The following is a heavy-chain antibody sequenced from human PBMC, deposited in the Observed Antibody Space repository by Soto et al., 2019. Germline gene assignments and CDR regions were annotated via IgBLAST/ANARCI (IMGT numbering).Heavy chain of an antibody. CDR1: GGSISSGGYY. D-gene: IGHD3-22*01. CDR3: ARGYPYGAVITTFFDY. V-gene: IGHV4-31*03. J-gene: IGHJ4*02. CDR2: IYYSGST. Sequence: SETLSLTCTVSGGSISSGGYYWSWIRQHPGKGLEWIGYIYYSGSTYYNPSLKSRVTTSVDTSKNQFSLKLSSVTAADTAVYYCARGYPYGAVITTFFDYWGQGTLVTVS.